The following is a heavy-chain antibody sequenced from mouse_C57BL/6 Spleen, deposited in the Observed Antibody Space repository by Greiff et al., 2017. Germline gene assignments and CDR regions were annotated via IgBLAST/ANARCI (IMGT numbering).Heavy chain of an antibody. V-gene: IGHV1-64*01. Sequence: QVQLQQPGAELVKPGASVMLFCKASGYTFTSYWMHWVTQRPGQGLEWIGMTHSNSGCSNYNEKFKSKATLTVDKSSSTAYMQLSILTSEDSAVYYCATGNINYYGSSFDYWGQGTTLTVSS. CDR3: ATGNINYYGSSFDY. D-gene: IGHD1-1*01. CDR2: THSNSGCS. J-gene: IGHJ2*01. CDR1: GYTFTSYW.